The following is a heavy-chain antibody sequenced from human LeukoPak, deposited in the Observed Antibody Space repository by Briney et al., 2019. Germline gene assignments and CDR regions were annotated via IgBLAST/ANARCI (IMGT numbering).Heavy chain of an antibody. J-gene: IGHJ2*01. CDR3: ARDWAVTPRYFDL. Sequence: GGSLRLSCAASGFTFSSYWMSWVRQAPGKGLEWVANIKPDGSDKYYVDSVKGRFTISRDNARNSLYLQMNSLRAEDTAVYYCARDWAVTPRYFDLWGRGTLVTVSS. CDR1: GFTFSSYW. V-gene: IGHV3-7*01. D-gene: IGHD4-17*01. CDR2: IKPDGSDK.